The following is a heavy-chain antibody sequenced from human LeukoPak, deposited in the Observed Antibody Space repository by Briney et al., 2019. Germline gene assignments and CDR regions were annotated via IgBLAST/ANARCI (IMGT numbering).Heavy chain of an antibody. D-gene: IGHD3-22*01. CDR1: GFTFSTYA. V-gene: IGHV3-23*01. CDR2: INDGGRDT. Sequence: AGSLRLSCAASGFTFSTYAMSWVRQAPGKGLEWVSSINDGGRDTYYADSVKGRFTISRDNSKNTVFLQMSSLGVEDTAVYFCTRESYFYDGSGYYSWFDPWGQGTLVTVS. J-gene: IGHJ5*02. CDR3: TRESYFYDGSGYYSWFDP.